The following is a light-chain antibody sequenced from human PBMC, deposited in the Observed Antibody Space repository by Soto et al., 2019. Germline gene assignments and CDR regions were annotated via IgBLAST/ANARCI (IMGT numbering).Light chain of an antibody. CDR1: QSVSSNY. Sequence: EIVLAQSPGTLSLSPGERATLSCRASQSVSSNYLAWYQQTPGQAPRLLIYDASIRAAGIPDRFSGSGSGTDFTLTISRLEPEDFAVYFCQQYGNSPYTFGQGTNLEIK. CDR2: DAS. V-gene: IGKV3-20*01. CDR3: QQYGNSPYT. J-gene: IGKJ2*01.